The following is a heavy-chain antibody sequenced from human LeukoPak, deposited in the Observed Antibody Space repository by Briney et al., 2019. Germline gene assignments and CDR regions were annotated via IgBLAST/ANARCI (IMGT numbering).Heavy chain of an antibody. D-gene: IGHD2-2*01. CDR3: ARGNCSSTSCEFDY. Sequence: SQTLSLTCALSGDSVSSNSAAWNWIRQSPSRGLEWLGRTYYRSKWYNDYAVSVKSRITINPDTSKNQFSLQLNSVTPEDTAVYYCARGNCSSTSCEFDYWGQGTLVTVSS. V-gene: IGHV6-1*01. J-gene: IGHJ4*02. CDR2: TYYRSKWYN. CDR1: GDSVSSNSAA.